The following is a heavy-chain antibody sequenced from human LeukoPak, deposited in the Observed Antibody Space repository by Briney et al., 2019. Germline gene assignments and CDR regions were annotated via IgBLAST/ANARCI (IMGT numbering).Heavy chain of an antibody. CDR2: ISGSSNTI. D-gene: IGHD2-15*01. CDR1: GFTFSSYS. CDR3: AKTKSGPWIGFDI. V-gene: IGHV3-48*04. J-gene: IGHJ3*02. Sequence: GGSLRLSCAASGFTFSSYSMNWVRQAPGKGLEWVSYISGSSNTIYYADSVKGQFTISRDNAKNSLYLQMNRLRAEDTAVYYCAKTKSGPWIGFDIWGQGTMVTVSS.